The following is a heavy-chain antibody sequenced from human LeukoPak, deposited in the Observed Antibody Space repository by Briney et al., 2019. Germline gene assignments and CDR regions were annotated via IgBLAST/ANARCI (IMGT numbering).Heavy chain of an antibody. CDR2: IYYSGST. Sequence: SETLSLTCTVSGGSISSYYWSWIRQPPGKGLEWIGYIYYSGSTNYNPSLKSRVTISVDTSKNQFSLKLSSVTAADTAVYYCARIWLPYYSDYWGQGTLVTVSS. CDR3: ARIWLPYYSDY. D-gene: IGHD5-24*01. CDR1: GGSISSYY. J-gene: IGHJ4*02. V-gene: IGHV4-59*01.